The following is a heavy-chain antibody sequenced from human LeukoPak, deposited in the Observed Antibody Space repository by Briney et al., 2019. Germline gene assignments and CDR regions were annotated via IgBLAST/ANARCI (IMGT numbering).Heavy chain of an antibody. CDR3: ARALYNRGWYPDYFDS. Sequence: LSXAASXXTFXNYXXSWVRXAXGXXLXXXXXXXRDGSDNYYVGSVEGRFTISRDNAKNSLCLQMSSLRAEDTAIYYCARALYNRGWYPDYFDSWGQGTLVTVSA. CDR1: XXTFXNYX. D-gene: IGHD6-19*01. V-gene: IGHV3-7*01. CDR2: XXRDGSDN. J-gene: IGHJ4*02.